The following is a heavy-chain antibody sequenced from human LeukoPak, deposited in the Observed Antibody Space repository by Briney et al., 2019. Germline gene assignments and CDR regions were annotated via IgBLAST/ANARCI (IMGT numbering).Heavy chain of an antibody. CDR3: AREPIVEVPPDY. CDR1: GGSISSGDYY. CDR2: IYYSGGT. V-gene: IGHV4-30-4*01. Sequence: PSETLSLTCTVSGGSISSGDYYWSWIRQPPGKGLEWIGYIYYSGGTYYNPSLKSRVTISVDTSKNQFSLKLSSVTAADTAVYYCAREPIVEVPPDYWGQGTLVTVSS. J-gene: IGHJ4*02. D-gene: IGHD2-2*01.